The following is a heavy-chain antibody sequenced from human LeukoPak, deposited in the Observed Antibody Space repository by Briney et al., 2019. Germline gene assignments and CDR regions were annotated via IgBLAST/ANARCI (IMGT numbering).Heavy chain of an antibody. CDR1: GFTFSSYA. Sequence: PGGSLRLSCAASGFTFSSYAMHWVRLAPGKGLEWEAVISYDGSNKYYADSVKGRFTISRDNSKNTLYLQMNSLRAEDTAVYYCARDLPRSMVRFPGGIWGQGTMVTVSS. CDR2: ISYDGSNK. J-gene: IGHJ3*02. D-gene: IGHD3-10*01. V-gene: IGHV3-30-3*01. CDR3: ARDLPRSMVRFPGGI.